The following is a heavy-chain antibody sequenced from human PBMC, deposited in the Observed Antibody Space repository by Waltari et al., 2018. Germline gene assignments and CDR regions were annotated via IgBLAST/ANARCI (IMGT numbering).Heavy chain of an antibody. V-gene: IGHV3-48*01. Sequence: EVQLVESGGGMVQPGASLGLSCAASGFTFRTYNMHWVRQAPGKGLEWVAYISSSTTTYYADYVKGRFTISRDNAKNSLYLQMNSLRAEDTALYYCARGRDGYIQDVFDIWGQGTMVSVSS. CDR2: ISSSTTT. J-gene: IGHJ3*02. CDR1: GFTFRTYN. CDR3: ARGRDGYIQDVFDI. D-gene: IGHD5-12*01.